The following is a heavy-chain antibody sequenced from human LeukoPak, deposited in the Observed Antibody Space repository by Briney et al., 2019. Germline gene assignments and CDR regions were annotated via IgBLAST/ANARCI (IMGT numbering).Heavy chain of an antibody. Sequence: GGSLRLSCAASGFTFSSYGMHWVRQAPGEGLEWVAVISYDGSNKYYADSVKGRFTISRDNSKNTLYLQMSSLRAEDTAVYYCAKDAYTYYYGSGSYLDYWGQGTLVTVSS. CDR1: GFTFSSYG. D-gene: IGHD3-10*01. V-gene: IGHV3-30*18. J-gene: IGHJ4*02. CDR3: AKDAYTYYYGSGSYLDY. CDR2: ISYDGSNK.